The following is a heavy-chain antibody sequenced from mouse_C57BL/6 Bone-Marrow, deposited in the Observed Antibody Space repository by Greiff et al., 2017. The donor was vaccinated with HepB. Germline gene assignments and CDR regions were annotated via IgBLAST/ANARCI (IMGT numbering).Heavy chain of an antibody. CDR3: ARGDMYYYGSSYDYAMDY. V-gene: IGHV5-17*01. J-gene: IGHJ4*01. CDR2: ISSGSSTI. D-gene: IGHD1-1*01. Sequence: EVKVEESGGGLVKPGGSLKLSCAASGFTFSDYGMHWVRQAPEKGLEWVAYISSGSSTIYYADTVKGRFTISRDNAKNTLFLQMTSLRSEDTAMYYCARGDMYYYGSSYDYAMDYWGQGTSVTVSS. CDR1: GFTFSDYG.